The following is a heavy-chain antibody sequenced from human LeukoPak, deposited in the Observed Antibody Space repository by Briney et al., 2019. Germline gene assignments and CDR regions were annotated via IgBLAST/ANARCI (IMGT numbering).Heavy chain of an antibody. CDR3: ARKPGTSDDY. D-gene: IGHD1-1*01. CDR1: GFTFRSYS. J-gene: IGHJ4*02. Sequence: GGSLRLSCAASGFTFRSYSMNWVREAPGKGLEWVSYISKSGSTIYYADSVRGRFTISRDNAKNSLYLQMNSLRAEDTAVYYCARKPGTSDDYWGQGTLVTVSS. CDR2: ISKSGSTI. V-gene: IGHV3-48*01.